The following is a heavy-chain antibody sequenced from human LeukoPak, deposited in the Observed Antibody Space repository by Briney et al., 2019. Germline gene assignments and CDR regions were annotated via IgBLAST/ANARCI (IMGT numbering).Heavy chain of an antibody. CDR1: GFRFTAYW. CDR3: TKDLNHESSG. CDR2: IKTDGSAK. D-gene: IGHD3-22*01. J-gene: IGHJ4*02. Sequence: GGSLRLSCAASGFRFTAYWMTWVRQAPGKGLECVANIKTDGSAKYYPDSVKGRFTVSRDNAKNSLYLQMNNMRVEDTALYYCTKDLNHESSGWGQGTLVTVSS. V-gene: IGHV3-7*01.